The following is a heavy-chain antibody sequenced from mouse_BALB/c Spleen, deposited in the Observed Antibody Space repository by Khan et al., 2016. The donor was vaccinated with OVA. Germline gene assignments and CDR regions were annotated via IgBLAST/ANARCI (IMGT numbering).Heavy chain of an antibody. D-gene: IGHD2-3*01. Sequence: VQLQESGPGLVAPSQSLSITCTVSGFSLTDFGVSWVRQPPGKGLEWLGIIWGDGSTHYHSTLISRLSISKDNSKSQVFLKLNSLQTDDTATYYCARRTSIYEGDLWGQGTMVTISA. CDR1: GFSLTDFG. V-gene: IGHV2-3*01. CDR2: IWGDGST. J-gene: IGHJ3*01. CDR3: ARRTSIYEGDL.